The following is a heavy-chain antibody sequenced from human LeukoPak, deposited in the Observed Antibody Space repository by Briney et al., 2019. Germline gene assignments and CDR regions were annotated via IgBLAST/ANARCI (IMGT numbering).Heavy chain of an antibody. Sequence: EPGESLKISCQGSGYSFTNYWIVWVRQMPGQGLEYMGIIHPGDSNTKYSPSLEGQVIISVDKSISTAYLQWSSLKASDSAIHYCARRRGDTVAGPVYWGQGTLVTVSS. J-gene: IGHJ4*02. D-gene: IGHD6-19*01. CDR1: GYSFTNYW. V-gene: IGHV5-51*03. CDR3: ARRRGDTVAGPVY. CDR2: IHPGDSNT.